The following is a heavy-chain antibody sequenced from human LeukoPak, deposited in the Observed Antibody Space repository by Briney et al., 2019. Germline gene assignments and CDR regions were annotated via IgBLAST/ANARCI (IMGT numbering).Heavy chain of an antibody. CDR2: IYYSGST. J-gene: IGHJ2*01. V-gene: IGHV4-30-4*01. D-gene: IGHD4-17*01. CDR3: ARNYGDYDWYFDL. Sequence: PSETLSLTCTVSGGSISSGDYYWSWIRQPPGKGLEWIGYIYYSGSTYYNPSLKSRVTISVDTSKNQFSLKLSSVTAADTAVYYCARNYGDYDWYFDLWGRGTLVTDSS. CDR1: GGSISSGDYY.